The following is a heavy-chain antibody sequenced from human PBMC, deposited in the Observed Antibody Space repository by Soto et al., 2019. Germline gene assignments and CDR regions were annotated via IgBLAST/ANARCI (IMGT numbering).Heavy chain of an antibody. CDR3: ARGEDIVATIVFDY. J-gene: IGHJ4*02. Sequence: PSETLSLTCTVSGGSISSYYWSWIRQPPGKGLERIGYIYYSGSTNYNPSLKSRVTISVDTSKNQFSLKLSSVTAADTAVYYCARGEDIVATIVFDYWGQGTLVTV. D-gene: IGHD5-12*01. CDR2: IYYSGST. CDR1: GGSISSYY. V-gene: IGHV4-59*01.